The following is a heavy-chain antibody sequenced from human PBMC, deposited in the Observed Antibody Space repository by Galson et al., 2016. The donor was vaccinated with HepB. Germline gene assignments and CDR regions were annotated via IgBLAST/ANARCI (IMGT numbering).Heavy chain of an antibody. CDR2: INTDGSST. V-gene: IGHV3-74*01. Sequence: SLRLSCAASGFTFSCHWMHWVRQAPGKGLVWVSRINTDGSSTSYADSVKGRFTISRDNAKNTLYLQMNSLRAEDTAVYYCARGGSRPIDYWGQGTLVTVSS. D-gene: IGHD1-26*01. J-gene: IGHJ4*02. CDR3: ARGGSRPIDY. CDR1: GFTFSCHW.